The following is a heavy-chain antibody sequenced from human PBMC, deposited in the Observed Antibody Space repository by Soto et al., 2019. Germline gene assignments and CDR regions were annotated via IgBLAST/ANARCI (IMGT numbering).Heavy chain of an antibody. J-gene: IGHJ4*02. D-gene: IGHD4-17*01. V-gene: IGHV3-33*01. Sequence: PGGSLRLSCAASGFTFSNYGMHWVRQAPGKGLEWVAVIWYDGSNKYYADSVKGRFTISRDNSKNTLYPQMNTLRAEDTAVYYCARHKGGDPYYFDYLGQGTLVTVSS. CDR3: ARHKGGDPYYFDY. CDR1: GFTFSNYG. CDR2: IWYDGSNK.